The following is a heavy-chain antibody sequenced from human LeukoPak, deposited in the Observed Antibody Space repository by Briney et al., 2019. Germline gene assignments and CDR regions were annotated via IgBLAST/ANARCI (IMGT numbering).Heavy chain of an antibody. Sequence: GRSLRLSCAVSGFTFSRYSMHWVRQAPGKGLEWLAIISTDGNIKYYTDSVKGRFIISRDNSKNTLYLQMNSLRGEDTAEYYCARDINWNWFDPWGQGTLVTVSS. J-gene: IGHJ5*02. CDR1: GFTFSRYS. V-gene: IGHV3-30*04. CDR2: ISTDGNIK. D-gene: IGHD1-1*01. CDR3: ARDINWNWFDP.